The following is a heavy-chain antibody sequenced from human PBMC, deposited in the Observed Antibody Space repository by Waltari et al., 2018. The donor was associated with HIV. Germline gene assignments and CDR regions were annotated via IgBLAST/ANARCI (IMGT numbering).Heavy chain of an antibody. CDR2: INHSGST. CDR3: AGWRGAVAGFTNYYYYYGMDV. J-gene: IGHJ6*02. V-gene: IGHV4-34*01. Sequence: QVQLQQWGAGLLKPSETLSLTCAVYGGSFSGYYWSWIRQPPGKGLEWIGEINHSGSTNYNPSLKSRVTISVDTSKNQFSLKLSSVTAADTAVYYCAGWRGAVAGFTNYYYYYGMDVWGQGTTVTVSS. CDR1: GGSFSGYY. D-gene: IGHD6-19*01.